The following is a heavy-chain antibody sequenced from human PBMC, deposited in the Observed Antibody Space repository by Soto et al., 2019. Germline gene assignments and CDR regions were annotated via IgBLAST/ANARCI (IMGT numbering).Heavy chain of an antibody. CDR3: ARNFCSSTSCSPPPDAFDI. D-gene: IGHD2-2*01. CDR2: ISYAGST. V-gene: IGHV4-39*01. J-gene: IGHJ3*02. CDR1: GPSMRSSPFY. Sequence: SETLSLTCSVSGPSMRSSPFYWAWIRLLPGRGLEWLGSISYAGSTFDKPSLKSRVTISVDTSKNQYSLLLRSATAADTAVFFFARNFCSSTSCSPPPDAFDIWGQGTVVTVSS.